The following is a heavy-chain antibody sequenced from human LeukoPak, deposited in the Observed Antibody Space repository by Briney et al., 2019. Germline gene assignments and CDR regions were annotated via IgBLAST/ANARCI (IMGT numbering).Heavy chain of an antibody. V-gene: IGHV3-48*04. Sequence: GGSLRLSCAASGFTFSRSAMSWVRQAPGKGLEWVSYISSSGSTIYYADSVKGRFTISRDNAKNSLYLQMNSLRAEDTAVYYCARKSLLWSLDYWGQGTLVTVSS. D-gene: IGHD3-16*01. J-gene: IGHJ4*02. CDR2: ISSSGSTI. CDR1: GFTFSRSA. CDR3: ARKSLLWSLDY.